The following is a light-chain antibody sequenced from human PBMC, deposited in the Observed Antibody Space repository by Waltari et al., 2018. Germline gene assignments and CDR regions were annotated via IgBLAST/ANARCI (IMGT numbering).Light chain of an antibody. CDR2: ETS. J-gene: IGKJ2*02. V-gene: IGKV1-39*01. CDR3: QPNYDTPRT. Sequence: QMTQSPSSLSASVGDRVTITCRASQTIDYLSWYQHKPGEAPKLLIYETSTLQSGVPTRFSGSKFGTTFILTISSLQPEGFATYFCQPNYDTPRTFGQGTKVDIK. CDR1: QTIDY.